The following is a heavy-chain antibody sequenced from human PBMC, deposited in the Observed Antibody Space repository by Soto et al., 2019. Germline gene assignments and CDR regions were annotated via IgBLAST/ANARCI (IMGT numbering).Heavy chain of an antibody. CDR2: IIPIFGTA. D-gene: IGHD2-2*03. Sequence: KVSCKASGGTFSSYAISWVRQAPGQGLEWMGGIIPIFGTANYAQKFQGRVTITADESTSTAYMELSSLRSEDTAVYYCARSLGYPKTPFDYWGQGTLVTSPQ. V-gene: IGHV1-69*01. CDR3: ARSLGYPKTPFDY. J-gene: IGHJ4*02. CDR1: GGTFSSYA.